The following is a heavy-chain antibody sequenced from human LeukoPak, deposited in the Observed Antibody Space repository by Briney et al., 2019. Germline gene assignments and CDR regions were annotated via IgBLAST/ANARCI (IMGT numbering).Heavy chain of an antibody. CDR3: AKVRDYSGYDYYFDY. CDR1: GFTFISYA. J-gene: IGHJ4*02. V-gene: IGHV3-23*01. D-gene: IGHD5-12*01. CDR2: ISGSGGST. Sequence: PGGSLRFSCAASGFTFISYAMRWVRQAPGKGLEWVSAISGSGGSTYYADSVKGRFTISRDNSKNTPYLQMNSLRAEDTDVYYCAKVRDYSGYDYYFDYWGQGTLVTVSS.